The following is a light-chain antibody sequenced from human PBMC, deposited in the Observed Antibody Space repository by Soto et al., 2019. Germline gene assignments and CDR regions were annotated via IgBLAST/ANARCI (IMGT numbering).Light chain of an antibody. CDR1: SSNIGSNY. CDR3: AAWDDSLSGLWV. CDR2: SNN. J-gene: IGLJ3*02. V-gene: IGLV1-47*02. Sequence: QSVLTQPPSASGTPGQRVTISGSGSSSNIGSNYVYWFQQVPGTAPKLLIYSNNQRPSGVPDRFSGSKSGTSASLAISGLRSEDEADYYCAAWDDSLSGLWVFGGGTKLTVL.